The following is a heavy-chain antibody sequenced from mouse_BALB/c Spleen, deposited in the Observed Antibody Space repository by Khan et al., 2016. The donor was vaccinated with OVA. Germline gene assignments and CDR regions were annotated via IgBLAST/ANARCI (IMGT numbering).Heavy chain of an antibody. D-gene: IGHD3-1*01. Sequence: VQLQQSGAELVRPGTSVKISCKASGYTFPNYWLGWLKKRPGLGLEWIGAIYPYPGGGHTNYNEGFKDKATLPADTSSSTAYMSRSSLTSEYAAVYFWARWATWFFDVCGAGTTVTVSS. CDR2: IYPYPGGGHT. J-gene: IGHJ1*01. CDR3: ARWATWFFDV. V-gene: IGHV1-63*02. CDR1: GYTFPNYW.